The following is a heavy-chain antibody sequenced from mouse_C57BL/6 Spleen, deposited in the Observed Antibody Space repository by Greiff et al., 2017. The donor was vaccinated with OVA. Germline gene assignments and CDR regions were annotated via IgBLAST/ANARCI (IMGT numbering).Heavy chain of an antibody. V-gene: IGHV1-54*01. D-gene: IGHD2-4*01. CDR2: INPGSGGT. CDR3: ARRIYYDYAPFDY. CDR1: GYAFTNYL. Sequence: QVQLQQSGAELVRPGTSVKVSCKASGYAFTNYLIEWVKQRPGQGLEWIGVINPGSGGTNYNEKFKGKATLTADKSSSTAYMQLSSLTSEDSAVYFCARRIYYDYAPFDYWGQGTTLTVSS. J-gene: IGHJ2*01.